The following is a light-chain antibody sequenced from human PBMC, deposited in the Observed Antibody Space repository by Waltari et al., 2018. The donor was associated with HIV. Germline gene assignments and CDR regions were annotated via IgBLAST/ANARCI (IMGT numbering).Light chain of an antibody. V-gene: IGLV2-11*01. Sequence: HSALTQPRSVSGSPGQSVTLSCPGTRGDVGCFDSVSWYQHHPGKAPKLMIYVITTNPSGPPDRFSGSKSGNTASLTISGLQAEDEADYYCCSYTGTYTSVVFGGGTKLTVL. CDR2: VIT. CDR1: RGDVGCFDS. CDR3: CSYTGTYTSVV. J-gene: IGLJ2*01.